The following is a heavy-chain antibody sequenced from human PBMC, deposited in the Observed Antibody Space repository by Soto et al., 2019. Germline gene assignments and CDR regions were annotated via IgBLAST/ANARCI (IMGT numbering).Heavy chain of an antibody. D-gene: IGHD3-16*01. CDR2: IYYSGST. J-gene: IGHJ3*02. V-gene: IGHV4-61*08. CDR1: GGSISSGGYS. CDR3: ARMITFGGVTPDAFDI. Sequence: PSETLSLTCAVSGGSISSGGYSWSWIRQPPGKGLEWIGYIYYSGSTNYNPSLKSRVTISVDTSKNQFSLKLSSVTAADTAVYYCARMITFGGVTPDAFDIWGQGTMVT.